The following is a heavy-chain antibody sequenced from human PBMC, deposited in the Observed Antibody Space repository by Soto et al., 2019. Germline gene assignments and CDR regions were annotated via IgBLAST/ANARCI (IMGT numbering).Heavy chain of an antibody. D-gene: IGHD3-16*01. CDR2: ISYDGSNK. Sequence: GGPLRLSCTASGFTFSSYGMHGVRQAPGKGLEWVAVISYDGSNKYYADSVKGRFTISRDNSKNTLYLQMNSLRAEDTAVYYCAKDLWGSGSPFDYWGQGTLVTVSS. V-gene: IGHV3-30*18. CDR3: AKDLWGSGSPFDY. J-gene: IGHJ4*02. CDR1: GFTFSSYG.